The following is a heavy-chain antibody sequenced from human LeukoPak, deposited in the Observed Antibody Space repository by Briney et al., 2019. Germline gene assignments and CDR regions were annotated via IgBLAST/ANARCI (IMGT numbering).Heavy chain of an antibody. CDR3: ARGIGMITPGWVPYMDV. V-gene: IGHV1-8*01. CDR2: MNPNSGNT. Sequence: GASVKVSCKASGYTFTSYDINWVRQATGQGLEWMGWMNPNSGNTGYAQKFQGRVTMTRNTSISTAYMELSSLRSEDTAVYYCARGIGMITPGWVPYMDVWGKGTTVTISS. D-gene: IGHD3-16*01. CDR1: GYTFTSYD. J-gene: IGHJ6*03.